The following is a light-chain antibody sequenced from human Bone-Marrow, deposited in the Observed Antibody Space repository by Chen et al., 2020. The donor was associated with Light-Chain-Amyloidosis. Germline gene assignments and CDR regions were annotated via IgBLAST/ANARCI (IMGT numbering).Light chain of an antibody. V-gene: IGKV3-20*01. CDR1: QTISSNY. CDR3: QQYGTSPLT. Sequence: EIVLTQSPGTLSWSPGGGANLSCRASQTISSNYLTWYQQKFGQAPRLLIYGSSSRATGIPDRFTGSGSGTDFTLTINRLEPEDFAMYYCQQYGTSPLTFGGGTKVEIK. CDR2: GSS. J-gene: IGKJ4*01.